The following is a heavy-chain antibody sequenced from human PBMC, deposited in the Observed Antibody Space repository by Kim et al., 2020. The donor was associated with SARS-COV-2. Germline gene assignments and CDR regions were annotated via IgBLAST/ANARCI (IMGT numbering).Heavy chain of an antibody. V-gene: IGHV1-18*01. J-gene: IGHJ4*02. D-gene: IGHD5-18*01. CDR2: ISAYNGNT. CDR3: ARDPNDEYSYGPFFDY. CDR1: GYTFTSYG. Sequence: ASVKVSCKASGYTFTSYGISWVRQAPGQGLEWMGWISAYNGNTNYAQKLQGRVTMTTDTSTSTAYMELRSLRSDDTAVYYCARDPNDEYSYGPFFDYWGQGTLVTVSS.